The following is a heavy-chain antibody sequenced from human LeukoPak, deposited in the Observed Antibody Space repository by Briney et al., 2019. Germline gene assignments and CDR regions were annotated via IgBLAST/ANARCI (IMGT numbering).Heavy chain of an antibody. J-gene: IGHJ4*02. CDR3: ARDLPLSQDYYYDSSGYYRFDY. CDR1: GYTFTSYG. CDR2: ISADNGNT. V-gene: IGHV1-18*01. D-gene: IGHD3-22*01. Sequence: ASVKVSCKASGYTFTSYGISWVRQAPGQGLEWMGWISADNGNTNYAQKLQGRVTMTTDTSTSTAYMELRSLRSDDTAVYYCARDLPLSQDYYYDSSGYYRFDYWGQGTLVTVSS.